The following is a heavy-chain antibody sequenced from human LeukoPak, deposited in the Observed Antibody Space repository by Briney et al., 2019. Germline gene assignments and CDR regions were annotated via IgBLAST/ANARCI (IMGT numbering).Heavy chain of an antibody. V-gene: IGHV4-59*01. Sequence: SETLSLTCTVSGGSIINYYWSWIRQPPGKELEWIGDISYSGSTTYKPSLISRVTISVDTSKNQFSLKLNSVTAADTAVYYCARAPPGIGYYFDNWGQGTLVTVAS. CDR2: ISYSGST. CDR1: GGSIINYY. CDR3: ARAPPGIGYYFDN. D-gene: IGHD1-14*01. J-gene: IGHJ4*02.